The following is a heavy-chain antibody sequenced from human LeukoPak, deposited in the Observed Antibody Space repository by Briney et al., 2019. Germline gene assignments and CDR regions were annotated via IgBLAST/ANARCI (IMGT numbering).Heavy chain of an antibody. Sequence: GGSLRLSCAASGFTFSSYSMNWVRQAPGKELEWVSSISSSSSYIYYADSVKGRFTISRDNAKNSLYLQMNSLRAEDTAVYYCARDQRWGSFDYWGQGTLVTVSS. CDR2: ISSSSSYI. J-gene: IGHJ4*02. CDR3: ARDQRWGSFDY. D-gene: IGHD2-21*01. CDR1: GFTFSSYS. V-gene: IGHV3-21*01.